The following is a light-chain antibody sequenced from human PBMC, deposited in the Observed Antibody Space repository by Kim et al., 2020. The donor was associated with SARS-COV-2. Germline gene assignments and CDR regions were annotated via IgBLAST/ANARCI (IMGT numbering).Light chain of an antibody. CDR1: QSLTGAY. CDR2: GTS. V-gene: IGKV3-20*01. J-gene: IGKJ3*01. CDR3: QQYGTAPFP. Sequence: SVLTQSPVTLSLTPGERATLSCRASQSLTGAYLAWYQQKPGQAPRLVIYGTSTRAAGIPDRFSGSGSGTDFTLTISRLEPDDFAVYYCQQYGTAPFPFGPGTKVDIK.